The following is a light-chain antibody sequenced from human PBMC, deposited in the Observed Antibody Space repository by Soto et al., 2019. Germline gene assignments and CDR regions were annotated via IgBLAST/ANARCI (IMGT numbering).Light chain of an antibody. CDR2: LEGSGSY. V-gene: IGLV4-60*02. J-gene: IGLJ3*02. Sequence: QPVLTQSSSASASLGSSVKLTCTLNSGHSSYIIAWHQQQPGKAPRYLMKLEGSGSYNKGSGVPDRFSGSSSGADRYLTISNLRCEDEADYSCETWDSNTHGVFGGGTQLTVL. CDR1: SGHSSYI. CDR3: ETWDSNTHGV.